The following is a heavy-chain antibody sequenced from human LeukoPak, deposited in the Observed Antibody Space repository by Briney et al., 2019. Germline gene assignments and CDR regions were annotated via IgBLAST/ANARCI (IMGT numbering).Heavy chain of an antibody. J-gene: IGHJ6*03. D-gene: IGHD1-26*01. Sequence: SVKVSCKASGDIFNSYSVSWVRQAPGQGLEWMGGIIPMFGSTNYAQKFEGRVTITTDQSTTTVYMELTSLTSEDTAVYYCARVGRSRGALPNFYYYMDVWGTGTTVSVSS. CDR2: IIPMFGST. CDR1: GDIFNSYS. V-gene: IGHV1-69*05. CDR3: ARVGRSRGALPNFYYYMDV.